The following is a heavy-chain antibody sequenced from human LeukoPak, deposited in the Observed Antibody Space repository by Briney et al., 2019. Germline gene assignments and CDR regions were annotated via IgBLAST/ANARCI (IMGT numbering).Heavy chain of an antibody. J-gene: IGHJ1*01. CDR3: ASVYDYVWGSYRYSEYFQH. Sequence: ASVKVSCKASGYTFTGYYMHWVRQAPGQGLEWMGWINPNSGGTNYAQKFQGRVTMTRDTSISTAYMELSRLRSDDTAVYYCASVYDYVWGSYRYSEYFQHWGQGTLVTVSS. D-gene: IGHD3-16*02. V-gene: IGHV1-2*02. CDR1: GYTFTGYY. CDR2: INPNSGGT.